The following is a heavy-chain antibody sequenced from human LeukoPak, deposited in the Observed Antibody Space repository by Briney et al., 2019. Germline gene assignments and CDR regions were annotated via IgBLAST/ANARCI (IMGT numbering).Heavy chain of an antibody. Sequence: HPGGSLRLSCAASGSTFSSYGMHWVRQAPGKGLEWVAFIRYDGSNKYYADSVKGRFTISRDNSKNTLYLQMNSLRAEDTAVYYCAKDLYYDFWSGYFDYWGQGTLVTVSS. J-gene: IGHJ4*02. D-gene: IGHD3-3*01. CDR1: GSTFSSYG. CDR2: IRYDGSNK. V-gene: IGHV3-30*02. CDR3: AKDLYYDFWSGYFDY.